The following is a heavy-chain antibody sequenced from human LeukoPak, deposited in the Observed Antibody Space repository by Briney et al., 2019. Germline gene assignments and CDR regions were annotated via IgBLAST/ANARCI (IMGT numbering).Heavy chain of an antibody. CDR1: GFRFRTYS. CDR2: ISGSGDST. V-gene: IGHV3-23*01. D-gene: IGHD6-13*01. CDR3: ARDTKAAVDWFDP. Sequence: PGGSLRLSCGASGFRFRTYSMTWVRQAPGKGLEWVSVISGSGDSTYYADSVKGRFTISRDNSKNTLYLQMNSLRAEDTAVYYCARDTKAAVDWFDPWGQGTLVTVSS. J-gene: IGHJ5*02.